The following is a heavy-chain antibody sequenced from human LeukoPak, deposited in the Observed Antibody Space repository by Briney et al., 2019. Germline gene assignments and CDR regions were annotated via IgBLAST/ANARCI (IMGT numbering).Heavy chain of an antibody. CDR1: GFTFSSYS. Sequence: GGSLRLSCAASGFTFSSYSMNWVRQAPGKGLECVSSISSSSSSIYYIDSVKGRFTISRDNAKNSLYLQMNSLRAEDTAVYYCATDAGIAVPWGQGTLVTVSS. D-gene: IGHD6-19*01. J-gene: IGHJ5*02. V-gene: IGHV3-21*01. CDR3: ATDAGIAVP. CDR2: ISSSSSSI.